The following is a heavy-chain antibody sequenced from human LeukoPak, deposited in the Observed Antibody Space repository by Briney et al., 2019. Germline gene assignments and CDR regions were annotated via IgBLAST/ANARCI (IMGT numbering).Heavy chain of an antibody. D-gene: IGHD6-6*01. CDR2: ISSSSSYI. J-gene: IGHJ4*02. V-gene: IGHV3-21*01. CDR1: GYTFSSYS. Sequence: GGSLRVSCADSGYTFSSYSMNWVRQAPGKGLEWVASISSSSSYIYYADSVKGRFTISRDNAKNSLYLQMNSLRAEDTAVYYCARGKGTSYLSSFDYWGQGTLVTVSS. CDR3: ARGKGTSYLSSFDY.